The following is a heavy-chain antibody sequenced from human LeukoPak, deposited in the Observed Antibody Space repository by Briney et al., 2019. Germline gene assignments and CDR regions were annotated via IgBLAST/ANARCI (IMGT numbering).Heavy chain of an antibody. Sequence: PSETLSLTCTVSGGSISSSSYYWGWIRQPPGKGLEWIGSIYYSGSTYYNPSLKSRVTISVDTSKNQFSLKLSSVTAADTAVYYCARHKGWLQLTYYFDYWGQGTLVTVSS. CDR2: IYYSGST. V-gene: IGHV4-39*01. CDR1: GGSISSSSYY. D-gene: IGHD5-24*01. CDR3: ARHKGWLQLTYYFDY. J-gene: IGHJ4*02.